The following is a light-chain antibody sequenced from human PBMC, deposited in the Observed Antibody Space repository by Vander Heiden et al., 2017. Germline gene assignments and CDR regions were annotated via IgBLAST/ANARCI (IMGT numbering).Light chain of an antibody. V-gene: IGLV2-14*03. Sequence: QSALTQPASVSGSPGQSITISCTGTISDVGGYNYVSWYQQHPGQAPKLMSYDVSNRPSGVSDRFSGSKSGNTASLTISGLQAEDEADYYCSSYASSNTWVFGGGTKLTVL. CDR3: SSYASSNTWV. CDR2: DVS. CDR1: ISDVGGYNY. J-gene: IGLJ3*02.